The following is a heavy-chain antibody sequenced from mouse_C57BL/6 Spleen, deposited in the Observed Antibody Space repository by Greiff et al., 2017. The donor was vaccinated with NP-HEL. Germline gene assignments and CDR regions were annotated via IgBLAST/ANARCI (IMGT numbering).Heavy chain of an antibody. CDR3: ARDYYGSSTGAMDY. J-gene: IGHJ4*01. Sequence: EVQVVESGGGLVKPGGSLKLSCAASGFTFSSYAMSWVRQTPEKRLEWVATISDGGSYTYYPDNVKGRFTISRDNAKNNLYLQMSHLKSEDTAMYYCARDYYGSSTGAMDYWGQGTSVTVSS. CDR1: GFTFSSYA. V-gene: IGHV5-4*01. CDR2: ISDGGSYT. D-gene: IGHD1-1*01.